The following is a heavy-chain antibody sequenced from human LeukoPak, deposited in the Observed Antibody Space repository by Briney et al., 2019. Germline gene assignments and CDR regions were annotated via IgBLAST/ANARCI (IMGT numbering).Heavy chain of an antibody. D-gene: IGHD3-22*01. V-gene: IGHV4-30-4*01. Sequence: PSETLSLTCTVSGGSISSGDYYWSWIRQPPGKGLEWIGYIYYSGSTYYNPSLKSRVTISVDTSKNQFSLKLSSVTAADTAVYYCARASSSGYHHRVYYYYGMDVWGQGTTVTVSS. CDR3: ARASSSGYHHRVYYYYGMDV. CDR2: IYYSGST. J-gene: IGHJ6*02. CDR1: GGSISSGDYY.